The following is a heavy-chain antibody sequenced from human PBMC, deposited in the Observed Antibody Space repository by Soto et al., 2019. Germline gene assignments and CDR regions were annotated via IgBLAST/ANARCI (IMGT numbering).Heavy chain of an antibody. D-gene: IGHD5-12*01. J-gene: IGHJ6*03. CDR3: AKGATISYYYYMDV. V-gene: IGHV3-9*01. CDR1: GFTFDDYA. Sequence: EVQLVESGGGLVQPGRSLRLSCAASGFTFDDYAMHWVRQAPGKGLEWVSGISWNSGSIDYADSVKGRFTISRDNAKNSLYLQMNRLRAEDTALYYCAKGATISYYYYMDVWGKGTTVTVSS. CDR2: ISWNSGSI.